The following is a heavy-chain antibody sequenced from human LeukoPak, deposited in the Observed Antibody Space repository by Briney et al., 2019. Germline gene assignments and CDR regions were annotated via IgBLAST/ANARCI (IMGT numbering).Heavy chain of an antibody. CDR2: IDPSSGGT. V-gene: IGHV1-2*02. Sequence: ASVKVSCKASGYTLTGYYMHWVRQAPGQGLEWMGWIDPSSGGTNYAQKFQGRVTMTSDTSISTAYMEVNRLRSDDTAVYYCARPPGRDGYNRYDYWGQGTLVTVSS. CDR1: GYTLTGYY. D-gene: IGHD5-24*01. J-gene: IGHJ4*02. CDR3: ARPPGRDGYNRYDY.